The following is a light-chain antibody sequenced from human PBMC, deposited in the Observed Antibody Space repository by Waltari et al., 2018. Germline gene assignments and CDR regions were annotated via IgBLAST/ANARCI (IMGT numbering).Light chain of an antibody. CDR3: CSFAGYGIYV. CDR2: EIN. J-gene: IGLJ1*01. V-gene: IGLV2-23*02. Sequence: QSALTQPASVSGSPGQSITISCTAVNSNVDILHLVSWYQHHPGRNPRLLIYEINQPPSGISNRFSGSKSCNTASLTISCLQPEDESDYFCCSFAGYGIYVFGSGTQVSVL. CDR1: NSNVDILHL.